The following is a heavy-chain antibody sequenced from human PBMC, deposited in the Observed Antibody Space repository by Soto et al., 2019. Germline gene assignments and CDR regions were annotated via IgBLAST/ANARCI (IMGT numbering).Heavy chain of an antibody. CDR2: ISSSSSYI. D-gene: IGHD6-13*01. CDR1: GFTFSSYS. V-gene: IGHV3-21*01. CDR3: ARDSHKIAAAAYRNWFDP. J-gene: IGHJ5*02. Sequence: KLGGSLRLSCAASGFTFSSYSMNWVRQAPGKGLEWVSSISSSSSYIYYADSVKGRFTISRDNAKNSLYLQMNSLRAEDTAVYYCARDSHKIAAAAYRNWFDPWGQGTLVTVSS.